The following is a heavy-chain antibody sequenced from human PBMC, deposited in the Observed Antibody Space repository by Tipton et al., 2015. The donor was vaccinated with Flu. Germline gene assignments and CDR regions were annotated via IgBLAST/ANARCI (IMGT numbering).Heavy chain of an antibody. CDR3: ASDDFWSGYYSYDYYYMDV. CDR2: IYTSGST. Sequence: TLSLTCTVSGGSISSYYWSWIRQPAGKGLEWIGRIYTSGSTNYNPSLKSRVTMSVDTSKNQFSLKLSSVTAADTAVYYCASDDFWSGYYSYDYYYMDVWGKGTTVTVSS. D-gene: IGHD3-3*01. V-gene: IGHV4-4*07. J-gene: IGHJ6*03. CDR1: GGSISSYY.